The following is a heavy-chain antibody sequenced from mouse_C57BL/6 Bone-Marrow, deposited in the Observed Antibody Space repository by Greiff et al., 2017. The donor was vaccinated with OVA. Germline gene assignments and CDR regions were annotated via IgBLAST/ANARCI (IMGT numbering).Heavy chain of an antibody. Sequence: QVQLQQSGPELVKPGASVKISCKASGYAFSSSWMNWLKQRPGKGLEWIGRIYPGDGDTNYNGKFKGKATLTADKSSSTAYMQLSSLTSEDSAVYFCARWDYGNYSAMDYWGQGTSVTVSS. D-gene: IGHD2-1*01. V-gene: IGHV1-82*01. CDR3: ARWDYGNYSAMDY. CDR2: IYPGDGDT. CDR1: GYAFSSSW. J-gene: IGHJ4*01.